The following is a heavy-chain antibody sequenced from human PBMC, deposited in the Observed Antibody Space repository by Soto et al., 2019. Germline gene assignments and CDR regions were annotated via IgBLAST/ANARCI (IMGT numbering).Heavy chain of an antibody. CDR2: IGTAGDT. V-gene: IGHV3-13*01. D-gene: IGHD6-13*01. J-gene: IGHJ4*02. CDR3: ARGGWKQQLVFDY. Sequence: EVQLVESGGGLVQPGGSLRLSCAASGFTFSSYDMHWVRQATGKGLEWVSAIGTAGDTYYPGSVKGRFTISRENAKNSLYLQMNSLRAEDTAVSYCARGGWKQQLVFDYWGQGTLVTVSS. CDR1: GFTFSSYD.